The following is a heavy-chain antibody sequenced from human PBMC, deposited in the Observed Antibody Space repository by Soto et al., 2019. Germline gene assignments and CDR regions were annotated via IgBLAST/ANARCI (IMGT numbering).Heavy chain of an antibody. D-gene: IGHD3-22*01. CDR2: IIPIFGTA. V-gene: IGHV1-69*13. CDR1: GGTFSSYA. J-gene: IGHJ4*02. CDR3: ARGGPYYYDSSGHPIDY. Sequence: SVKVSCKASGGTFSSYAISWVRQAPGQGLEWMGGIIPIFGTANYAQKFQGRVTITADESTSTAYMELSSLRSEDTAVYYCARGGPYYYDSSGHPIDYWGQGTLVTVSS.